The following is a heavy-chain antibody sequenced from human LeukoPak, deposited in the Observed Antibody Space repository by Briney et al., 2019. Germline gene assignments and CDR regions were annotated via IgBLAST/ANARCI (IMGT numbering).Heavy chain of an antibody. CDR3: AVDSSGYYYFDY. CDR2: INPSGGST. D-gene: IGHD3-22*01. V-gene: IGHV1-46*01. Sequence: ASVKVPCKASGYTFTSYYMHWVRQAPGQGLEWMGIINPSGGSTSYAQKFQGRVTMTRDTSTSTVYMELSSLRSEDTAVYYCAVDSSGYYYFDYWGQGTLVTVSS. CDR1: GYTFTSYY. J-gene: IGHJ4*02.